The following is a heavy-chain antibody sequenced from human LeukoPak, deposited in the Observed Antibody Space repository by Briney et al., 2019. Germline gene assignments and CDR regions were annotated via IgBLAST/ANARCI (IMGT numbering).Heavy chain of an antibody. J-gene: IGHJ3*02. D-gene: IGHD6-13*01. Sequence: GGSLRLSCAASEFTFSSYGMSGVRQAPGKGLKWVSAISGSGGSTYYADSVKGRFTISRDNSKNTLYLQMNSLRAEDTAVYYCAKDGVYSSSWTLNDAFDIWGQGTMVTVSS. CDR3: AKDGVYSSSWTLNDAFDI. CDR2: ISGSGGST. CDR1: EFTFSSYG. V-gene: IGHV3-23*01.